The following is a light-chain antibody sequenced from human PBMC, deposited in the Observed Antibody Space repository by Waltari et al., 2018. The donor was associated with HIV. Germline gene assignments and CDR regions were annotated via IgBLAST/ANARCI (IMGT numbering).Light chain of an antibody. CDR3: AAWDDSLNGQV. V-gene: IGLV1-44*01. J-gene: IGLJ3*02. Sequence: QSVLTQPPSASGTTGPRVTISCSGSRSHIGSTTMTWYQQRPGTAPKLLIYSNNQRPSGVPDRFSVSKSGTSASLAISGLQSEDEADYYCAAWDDSLNGQVFGGGTKLTVL. CDR1: RSHIGSTT. CDR2: SNN.